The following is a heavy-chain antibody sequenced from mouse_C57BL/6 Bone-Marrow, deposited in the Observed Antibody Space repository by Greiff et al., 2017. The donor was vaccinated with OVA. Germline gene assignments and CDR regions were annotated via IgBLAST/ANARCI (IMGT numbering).Heavy chain of an antibody. Sequence: DVKLVESGAGLVKPGGSLKLSCAASGFTFSSYAMSWVRQTPETRLEWVAYISSGGDYIYYADTVKGRFTISIDSARNTLFLQMSSLKSEDTAMDYCTRLLDAMDYGGQGTSVTVSS. J-gene: IGHJ4*01. D-gene: IGHD2-1*01. CDR1: GFTFSSYA. V-gene: IGHV5-9-1*02. CDR2: ISSGGDYI. CDR3: TRLLDAMDY.